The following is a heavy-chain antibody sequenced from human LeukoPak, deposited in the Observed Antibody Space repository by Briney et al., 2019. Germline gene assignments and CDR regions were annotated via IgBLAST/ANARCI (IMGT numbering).Heavy chain of an antibody. D-gene: IGHD3-22*01. CDR2: IYIGGTSI. CDR3: ARGGNSGFYYNAFDL. J-gene: IGHJ3*01. CDR1: GFTVNNDE. V-gene: IGHV3-48*03. Sequence: PGGSLRLSCAVSGFTVNNDEMNSVRQAPGKGLEWVSFIYIGGTSILYADSMNGRFIICKDFDKNSLYLQMNSLRADDTTVYYWARGGNSGFYYNAFDLWGQGTVVTVSS.